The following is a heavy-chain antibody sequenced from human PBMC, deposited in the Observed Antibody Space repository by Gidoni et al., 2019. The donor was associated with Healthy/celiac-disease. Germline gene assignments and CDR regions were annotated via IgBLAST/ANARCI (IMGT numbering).Heavy chain of an antibody. V-gene: IGHV5-10-1*03. D-gene: IGHD6-6*01. CDR1: GYSLTSYW. CDR2: IDPSDSYT. J-gene: IGHJ6*03. Sequence: EVQLVQSGAEVKKPGESLGISDTGSGYSLTSYWISWVRQMPGKGLEWMGRIDPSDSYTNDSPSFHGHVTISADKSISTAYLQWSSLKASDTAMYYCARLGSSSSFTYYYYYMDVWGKGTTVTVSS. CDR3: ARLGSSSSFTYYYYYMDV.